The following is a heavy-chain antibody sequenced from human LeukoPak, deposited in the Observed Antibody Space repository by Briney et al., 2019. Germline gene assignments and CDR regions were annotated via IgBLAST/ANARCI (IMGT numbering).Heavy chain of an antibody. CDR3: AKRSGDWLLYRYFDY. Sequence: PGGSLRLSCAASGFSFSSYAMSWVRQAPGKGLEWVSAISGSGGSTYYADYVKGRFTISRDNSKNTLYLQMNSLRAEDTAVYYCAKRSGDWLLYRYFDYWGQGTLVTVSS. V-gene: IGHV3-23*01. J-gene: IGHJ4*02. D-gene: IGHD3-9*01. CDR1: GFSFSSYA. CDR2: ISGSGGST.